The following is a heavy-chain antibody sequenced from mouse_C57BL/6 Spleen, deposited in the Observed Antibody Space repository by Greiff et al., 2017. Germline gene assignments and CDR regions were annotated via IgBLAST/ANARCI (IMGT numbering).Heavy chain of an antibody. D-gene: IGHD1-1*01. J-gene: IGHJ1*03. CDR1: GFTFSGYA. CDR2: ISGGGDYI. V-gene: IGHV5-9-1*02. CDR3: TRDGTTVVVWYFDV. Sequence: EVQLVESGAGLVKPGGSLKLSCAASGFTFSGYAMSWVRQTPEERLEWVAYISGGGDYIYYADTVKGRFTISRDNAKNTLYLQMSSLKSEDTAMYDWTRDGTTVVVWYFDVWGTGTTVTVSS.